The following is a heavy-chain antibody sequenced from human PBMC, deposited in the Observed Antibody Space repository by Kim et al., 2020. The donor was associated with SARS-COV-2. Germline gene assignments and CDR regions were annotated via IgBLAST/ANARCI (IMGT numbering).Heavy chain of an antibody. V-gene: IGHV1-58*02. J-gene: IGHJ4*02. D-gene: IGHD1-1*01. Sequence: SVKVSCKASGLSFITSAMQWVRQARGQRLEWIGWIVVGNNNIKYAQKFQERVTISRDMSTDTVYMELSSLRSGDTAMYYGAVGVPTLDIWGRGPLVTVSS. CDR3: AVGVPTLDI. CDR1: GLSFITSA. CDR2: IVVGNNNI.